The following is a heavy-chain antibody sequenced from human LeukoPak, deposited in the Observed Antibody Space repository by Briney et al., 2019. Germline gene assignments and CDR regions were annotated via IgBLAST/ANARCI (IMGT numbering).Heavy chain of an antibody. CDR3: ARLKATVSIHAYFDS. CDR2: IYYSGST. V-gene: IGHV4-39*07. D-gene: IGHD4-17*01. J-gene: IGHJ4*02. Sequence: SETLSLTCTVSGGSISSSSYYWGWIRQPPGKGLEWIGNIYYSGSTYYNPSLKSRVTISVDTSNNQFSLKLSSVTAADTAVYYCARLKATVSIHAYFDSWGQGTLVTVSS. CDR1: GGSISSSSYY.